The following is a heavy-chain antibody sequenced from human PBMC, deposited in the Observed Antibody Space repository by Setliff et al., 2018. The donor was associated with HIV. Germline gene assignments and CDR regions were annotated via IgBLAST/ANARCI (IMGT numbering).Heavy chain of an antibody. CDR3: ARSEGQWLRPEGALCDY. J-gene: IGHJ4*02. CDR2: IYHSGTT. Sequence: PSETLSLTCTVSGYPISSGYYWGWIRQPPGKGLEWIGSIYHSGTTYYNPSLKSRVTMTTDTSTSTAYMELRSLRSDDTAVYYCARSEGQWLRPEGALCDYWGQGTLVTVSS. V-gene: IGHV4-38-2*02. D-gene: IGHD5-12*01. CDR1: GYPISSGYY.